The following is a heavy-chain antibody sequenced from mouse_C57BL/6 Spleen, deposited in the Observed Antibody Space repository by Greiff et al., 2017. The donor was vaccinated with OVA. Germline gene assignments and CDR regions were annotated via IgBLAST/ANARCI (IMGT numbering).Heavy chain of an antibody. CDR3: TPSYDGYYSFAY. Sequence: EVKLQESGAELVRPGASVKLSCTASGFNIKDDYMHWVKQRPEQGLEWIGWIDPENGDTEYASKFQGKATITADTSSNTAYLQLSSLTSEDTAVYYCTPSYDGYYSFAYWGQGTLVTVSA. V-gene: IGHV14-4*01. D-gene: IGHD2-3*01. CDR2: IDPENGDT. J-gene: IGHJ3*01. CDR1: GFNIKDDY.